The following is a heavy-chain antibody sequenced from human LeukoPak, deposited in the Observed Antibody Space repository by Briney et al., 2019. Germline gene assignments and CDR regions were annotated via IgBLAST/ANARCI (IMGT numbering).Heavy chain of an antibody. J-gene: IGHJ3*02. Sequence: ASVKVSCKASGYTFTCYYMHWVRQAPGQGLEWMGWINPNSGGTNYAQKFQGRVTMTRDTSISTAYMELSRLRSDNTAVYYCARPTYGDPPFGAFDIWGQGTMVTVSS. CDR2: INPNSGGT. V-gene: IGHV1-2*02. CDR1: GYTFTCYY. CDR3: ARPTYGDPPFGAFDI. D-gene: IGHD4-17*01.